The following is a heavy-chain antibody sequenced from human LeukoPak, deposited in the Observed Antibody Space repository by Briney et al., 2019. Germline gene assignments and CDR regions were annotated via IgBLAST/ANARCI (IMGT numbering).Heavy chain of an antibody. D-gene: IGHD6-13*01. CDR2: IIPIFGTA. V-gene: IGHV1-69*05. J-gene: IGHJ6*03. CDR1: GGTFSSYA. Sequence: ASVKVSCKASGGTFSSYAISWVRQAPGQGLEWMGRIIPIFGTANYAQKFQGRVTITTDESTSTAYMDLSSLRSEDTAVYYCAREPSSSFTYYYYMDVWGKGTTVTVSS. CDR3: AREPSSSFTYYYYMDV.